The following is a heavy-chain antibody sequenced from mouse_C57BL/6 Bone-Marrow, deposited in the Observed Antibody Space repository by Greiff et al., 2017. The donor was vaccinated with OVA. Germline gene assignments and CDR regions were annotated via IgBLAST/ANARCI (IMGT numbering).Heavy chain of an antibody. V-gene: IGHV5-15*01. D-gene: IGHD1-1*01. CDR1: GFTFSDYG. CDR2: ISNLAYSI. J-gene: IGHJ3*01. Sequence: EVMLVESGGGLVQPGGSLKLSCAASGFTFSDYGMAWVRQAPRKGPEWVAFISNLAYSIYYADTVTGRFTISRENAKNTLYLEMSSLRSEDTAMYYCARHDYYYGSSSAFACWGQGTLVTVS. CDR3: ARHDYYYGSSSAFAC.